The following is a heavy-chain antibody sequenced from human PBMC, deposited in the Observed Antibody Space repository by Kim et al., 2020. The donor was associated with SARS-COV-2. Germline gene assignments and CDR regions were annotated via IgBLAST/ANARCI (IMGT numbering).Heavy chain of an antibody. Sequence: SVKVSCKASGGTFSSYAISWVRQAPGQGLEWMGGIIPIFGTANYAQKFQGRVTITADESTSTAYMELSSLRSEDTAVYYCARDSKSIAALSYNWFDPWGQGTLVTVSS. CDR3: ARDSKSIAALSYNWFDP. V-gene: IGHV1-69*13. CDR1: GGTFSSYA. D-gene: IGHD6-6*01. J-gene: IGHJ5*02. CDR2: IIPIFGTA.